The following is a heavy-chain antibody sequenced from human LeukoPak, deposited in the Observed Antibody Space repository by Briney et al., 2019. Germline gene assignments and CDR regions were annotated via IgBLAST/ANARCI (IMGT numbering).Heavy chain of an antibody. V-gene: IGHV3-33*01. D-gene: IGHD3-22*01. CDR2: IWYDGSNK. Sequence: GGSLRLSCAASGFTFSSYGMHWVRQAPGKGLGWVAVIWYDGSNKYYADSVKGRFTISRDNSKNTLYLQMNSLRAEDTAVYYCARDQGGSGYYYYYWGQGTLVTVSS. CDR1: GFTFSSYG. J-gene: IGHJ4*02. CDR3: ARDQGGSGYYYYY.